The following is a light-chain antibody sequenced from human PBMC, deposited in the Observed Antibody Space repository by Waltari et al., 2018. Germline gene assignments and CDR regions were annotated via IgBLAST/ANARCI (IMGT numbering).Light chain of an antibody. Sequence: QAALTQSPSVSGSPGQSVTISCTGTSSDIGGYNRVSWYQQHPGKAPKLMISEVSKRSSGVSDRFSVSKLGNTASLTISGLQAEDEADYYCSSYASSSTFGLFGGGTRLTVL. CDR1: SSDIGGYNR. J-gene: IGLJ2*01. CDR2: EVS. CDR3: SSYASSSTFGL. V-gene: IGLV2-14*01.